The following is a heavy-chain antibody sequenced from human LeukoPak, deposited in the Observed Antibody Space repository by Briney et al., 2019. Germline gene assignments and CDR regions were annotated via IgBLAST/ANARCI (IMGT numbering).Heavy chain of an antibody. CDR3: ARGIHGYYFDY. V-gene: IGHV4-34*01. CDR1: GGSISGYF. Sequence: PSETLSLTCTVSGGSISGYFWSWIRQPPGKGLEWIGEINHSGSTNYNPSLKSRVTISVDTSKNQFSLKLSSVTAADTAVYYCARGIHGYYFDYWGQGTLVTVSS. CDR2: INHSGST. J-gene: IGHJ4*02.